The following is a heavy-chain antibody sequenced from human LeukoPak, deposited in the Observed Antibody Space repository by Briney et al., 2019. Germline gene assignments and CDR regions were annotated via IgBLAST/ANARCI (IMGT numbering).Heavy chain of an antibody. CDR3: AVYCGGDCYSGVNNWFDP. CDR1: GGSISSSNW. J-gene: IGHJ5*02. Sequence: PSGTLSLTCAVSGGSISSSNWWSWVRQPPGKGLEWIGEIYHSGSTNYNLSLKSRVTISVDKSKNQFSLKLSSVTAADTAVYYCAVYCGGDCYSGVNNWFDPWGQGTLVTVSS. D-gene: IGHD2-21*02. CDR2: IYHSGST. V-gene: IGHV4-4*02.